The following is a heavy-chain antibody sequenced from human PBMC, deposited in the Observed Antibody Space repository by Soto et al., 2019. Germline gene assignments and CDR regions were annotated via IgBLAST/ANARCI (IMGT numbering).Heavy chain of an antibody. Sequence: VQLQESGPGLVKPSQTLSLTCTVSGGSISSGIYYWSWIRQDPGTGQEWIGHIYYSGSTYYNPSLKSRVSISVDTSKNQFSLKLTSVTAADTAVYYCARVARGRVVGATPPCFDYWGQGTLDTVSS. J-gene: IGHJ4*02. CDR3: ARVARGRVVGATPPCFDY. CDR2: IYYSGST. CDR1: GGSISSGIYY. V-gene: IGHV4-31*03. D-gene: IGHD1-26*01.